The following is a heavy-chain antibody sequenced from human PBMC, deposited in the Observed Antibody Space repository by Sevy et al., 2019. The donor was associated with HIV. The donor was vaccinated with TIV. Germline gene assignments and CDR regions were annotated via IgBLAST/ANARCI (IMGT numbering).Heavy chain of an antibody. V-gene: IGHV3-64*01. D-gene: IGHD7-27*01. CDR2: ISSNGGST. CDR3: ARDNPGDGAYYYYMDV. J-gene: IGHJ6*03. CDR1: GFTFSSYA. Sequence: GSLRLSCAASGFTFSSYAMHWVRQAPGKGLEYVSAISSNGGSTYYANSVKGRFTISRDNSKNTLYLQMGSLRAEDMAVYYCARDNPGDGAYYYYMDVWGKGTTVTVSS.